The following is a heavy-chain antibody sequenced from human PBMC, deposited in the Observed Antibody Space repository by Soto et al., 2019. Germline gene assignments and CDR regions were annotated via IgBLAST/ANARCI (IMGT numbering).Heavy chain of an antibody. D-gene: IGHD2-15*01. CDR3: ARGAADCSGGSCYLFTY. CDR2: IIPIFGTA. CDR1: GGTFSSYA. Sequence: SVKVSCKASGGTFSSYAISWVRQAPGQGLEWMGGIIPIFGTANYAQKFQGRVTITADESTSTAYMELSSLRSEDTAVYYCARGAADCSGGSCYLFTYSGQRTVVTVSS. J-gene: IGHJ4*02. V-gene: IGHV1-69*13.